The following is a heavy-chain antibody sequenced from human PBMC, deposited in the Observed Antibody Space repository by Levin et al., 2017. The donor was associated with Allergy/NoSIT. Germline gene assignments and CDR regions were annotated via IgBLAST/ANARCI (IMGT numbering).Heavy chain of an antibody. CDR2: IWYDGSKK. V-gene: IGHV3-33*01. Sequence: GGSLRLSCAASGFSFSSYGMHWVRLAPGKGLEWVASIWYDGSKKYYGDSVEGRFTISRDNSRNMLYMEMNSLRAEDTAIYYCARDGTNEGLGTHRWFDPWGQGTLVTVSS. J-gene: IGHJ5*02. CDR1: GFSFSSYG. D-gene: IGHD3-16*01. CDR3: ARDGTNEGLGTHRWFDP.